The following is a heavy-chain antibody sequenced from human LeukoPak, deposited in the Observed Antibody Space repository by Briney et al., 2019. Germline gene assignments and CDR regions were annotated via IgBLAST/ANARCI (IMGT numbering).Heavy chain of an antibody. CDR3: AKAASGPAATQTDY. J-gene: IGHJ4*02. V-gene: IGHV3-66*01. CDR1: GFTVSSNY. D-gene: IGHD2-2*01. CDR2: IYSGGST. Sequence: PGGSLRLSCAASGFTVSSNYMSWVRQAPGKGLEWVSVIYSGGSTYYADSVKGRFTISRDNSKNTLYLQMNSLRAEDTAVYYCAKAASGPAATQTDYWGQGTLVTVSS.